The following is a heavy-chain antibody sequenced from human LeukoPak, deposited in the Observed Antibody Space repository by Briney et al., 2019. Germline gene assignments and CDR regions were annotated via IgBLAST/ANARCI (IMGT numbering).Heavy chain of an antibody. CDR2: ISPYTAET. CDR3: ARVGISGPDAFDI. D-gene: IGHD6-19*01. Sequence: ASVKVSCKASGYTFSNDGITWVRQAPGQGLEWMGWISPYTAETNYAQNLQGRVTMTTDTSTSTAYMELRSLRSDDTAVYYCARVGISGPDAFDIWGQGTMVTVSS. J-gene: IGHJ3*02. CDR1: GYTFSNDG. V-gene: IGHV1-18*01.